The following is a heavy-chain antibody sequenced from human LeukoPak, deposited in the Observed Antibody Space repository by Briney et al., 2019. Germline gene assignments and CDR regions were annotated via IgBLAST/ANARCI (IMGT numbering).Heavy chain of an antibody. D-gene: IGHD5-18*01. CDR3: AKLYSYGYPDDY. J-gene: IGHJ4*02. Sequence: GGSLRLSCSASGFTFSTYAMHWVRQAPGKGLEYVSGISRNGGSTYYADSLKGRFTISRDNSKNTLYLQMNSLRAEDTAVYYCAKLYSYGYPDDYWGQGTLVTVSS. V-gene: IGHV3-64*04. CDR1: GFTFSTYA. CDR2: ISRNGGST.